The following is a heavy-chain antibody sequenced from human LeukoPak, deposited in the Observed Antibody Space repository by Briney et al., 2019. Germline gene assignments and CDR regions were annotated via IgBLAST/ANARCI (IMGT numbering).Heavy chain of an antibody. CDR2: IYPGDSET. Sequence: GESLKISCKGSGYNFTIYLIGWLRQMPGKGLEWMGIIYPGDSETRYSPSFQGQVTMSVDKSITTAYLQWSSLQASDTAMYYCARSGSYYGPYDYWGQGTLVTVSS. CDR3: ARSGSYYGPYDY. V-gene: IGHV5-51*01. D-gene: IGHD1-26*01. J-gene: IGHJ4*02. CDR1: GYNFTIYL.